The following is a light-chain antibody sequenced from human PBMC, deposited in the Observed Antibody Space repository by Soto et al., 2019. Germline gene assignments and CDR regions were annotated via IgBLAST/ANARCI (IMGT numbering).Light chain of an antibody. CDR3: MQAVQTPWT. CDR2: MGS. CDR1: QSLLHSNGFNY. J-gene: IGKJ1*01. Sequence: EIVITQSPLSLPFTPGEPASISCRSSQSLLHSNGFNYLDWYLQKPGQSPQLLIYMGSNRASGVPDRFSGSGSGTDFTVKISRVEAEDVGVYYCMQAVQTPWTFGQGTKVDIK. V-gene: IGKV2-28*01.